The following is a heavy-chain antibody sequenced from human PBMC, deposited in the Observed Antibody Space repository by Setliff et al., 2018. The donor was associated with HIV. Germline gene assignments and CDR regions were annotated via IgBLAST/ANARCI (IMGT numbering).Heavy chain of an antibody. CDR2: IYYSGSA. CDR3: ARGGTVSADFDS. D-gene: IGHD6-19*01. CDR1: RDSIRNGAYC. J-gene: IGHJ4*02. Sequence: SLTCTVSRDSIRNGAYCWGWIRQPPGKGLEWIGSIYYSGSAYYNPSFKSRVTLSVDTSENQFSLRLSSVTAADTAVYFCARGGTVSADFDSWGQGTRVTVSS. V-gene: IGHV4-39*07.